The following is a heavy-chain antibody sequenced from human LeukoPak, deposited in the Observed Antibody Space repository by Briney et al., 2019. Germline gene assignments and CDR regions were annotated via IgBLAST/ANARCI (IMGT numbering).Heavy chain of an antibody. CDR1: GYTFSNYE. Sequence: ASVKVSCKASGYTFSNYEINWVRQATGQGLEWMGWVNPNSGSTGYAQKFQGRVTITRDTSISTAYMELSSLRSEDTAVYYCARGYDFWSGHSSLFDFWGQGTLVTVSS. J-gene: IGHJ4*02. CDR2: VNPNSGST. CDR3: ARGYDFWSGHSSLFDF. V-gene: IGHV1-8*03. D-gene: IGHD3-3*01.